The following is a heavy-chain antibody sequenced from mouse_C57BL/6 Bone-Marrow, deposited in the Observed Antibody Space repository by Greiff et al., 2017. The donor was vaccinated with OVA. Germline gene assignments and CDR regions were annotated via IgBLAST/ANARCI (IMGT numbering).Heavy chain of an antibody. D-gene: IGHD2-3*01. J-gene: IGHJ2*01. Sequence: VQLQQPGAELVRPGTSVKLSCKASGYTFTSYWMHWVKQRPGQGLEWIGVIDPSDSYTNYNQKFKGKATLTVDTSSSTAYMQLSSLTSEDSAVYYCADGYYFDYGDRGTALTVTA. CDR1: GYTFTSYW. V-gene: IGHV1-59*01. CDR3: ADGYYFDY. CDR2: IDPSDSYT.